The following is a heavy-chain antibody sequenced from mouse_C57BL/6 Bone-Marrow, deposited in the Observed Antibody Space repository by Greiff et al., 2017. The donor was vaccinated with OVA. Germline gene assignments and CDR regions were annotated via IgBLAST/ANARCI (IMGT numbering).Heavy chain of an antibody. V-gene: IGHV1-26*01. D-gene: IGHD1-1*01. Sequence: EVQLQQSGPELVKPGASVKISCKASGYTFTDYYMNWVKQSHGKSLEWIGDINPNNGGTSYNQKFKGKATLTVDKSSSTAYMELRSLTSEDSAVYYCARWGTTVVARYWYFDVWGTGTTVTVSS. CDR3: ARWGTTVVARYWYFDV. CDR1: GYTFTDYY. CDR2: INPNNGGT. J-gene: IGHJ1*03.